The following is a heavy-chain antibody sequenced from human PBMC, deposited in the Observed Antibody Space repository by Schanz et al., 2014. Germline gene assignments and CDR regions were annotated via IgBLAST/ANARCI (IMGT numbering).Heavy chain of an antibody. CDR2: ISGGGGTT. Sequence: VQLVESGGGLVQPGGSLRLSCTASGFTFSDAWMSWVRQAPGKGLEWVSAISGGGGTTYYTDSVKGRFTISRDNSKNTLYLQMNSLRAEDTAVYYCAKGRFGELSAFDIWGQGTMVTVSS. CDR1: GFTFSDAW. D-gene: IGHD3-10*01. J-gene: IGHJ3*02. CDR3: AKGRFGELSAFDI. V-gene: IGHV3-23*04.